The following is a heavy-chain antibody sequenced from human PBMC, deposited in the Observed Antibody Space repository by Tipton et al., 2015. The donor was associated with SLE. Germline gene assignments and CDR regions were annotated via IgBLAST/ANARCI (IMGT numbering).Heavy chain of an antibody. Sequence: TLSLTCTVSGGSISSYYWSWIRQPPGKGLEWIGYIYYSGSTNYNPSLKSRVTISVDTSKNQFSLKLSSVTAADTAVYYCARWAARPGGRAFDIWGQGTMVTVSS. CDR3: ARWAARPGGRAFDI. CDR1: GGSISSYY. V-gene: IGHV4-59*12. J-gene: IGHJ3*02. D-gene: IGHD6-6*01. CDR2: IYYSGST.